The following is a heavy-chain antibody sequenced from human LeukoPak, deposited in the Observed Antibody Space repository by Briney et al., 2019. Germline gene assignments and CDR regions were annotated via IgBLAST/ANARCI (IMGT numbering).Heavy chain of an antibody. CDR2: IYYSGST. D-gene: IGHD3-22*01. V-gene: IGHV4-39*07. J-gene: IGHJ6*03. CDR3: TRAASSGPLFTYHMDV. Sequence: SETLSLTCTVSGGSISSSSYYWGWIRQPPGKGLEWIGSIYYSGSTYYNPSLKSRVTISVDTSKNQFSLNLRSVTAADTAVYYCTRAASSGPLFTYHMDVWGKGTTVTVSS. CDR1: GGSISSSSYY.